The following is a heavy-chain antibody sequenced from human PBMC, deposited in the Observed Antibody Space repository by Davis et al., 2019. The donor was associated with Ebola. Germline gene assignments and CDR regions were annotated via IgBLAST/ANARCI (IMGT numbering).Heavy chain of an antibody. CDR3: ARSGLSFGVVKYHYGMDV. V-gene: IGHV3-30*04. CDR1: GFTLSDYT. Sequence: PGGSLRLSCSASGFTLSDYTMHWVRQVPGKGLEWVALISYDGRNHYYAGSVKGRFTVSRDNSKKTMYLQMNSLRAEDTAVYYCARSGLSFGVVKYHYGMDVWGKGTTVTVSS. J-gene: IGHJ6*04. D-gene: IGHD3-3*01. CDR2: ISYDGRNH.